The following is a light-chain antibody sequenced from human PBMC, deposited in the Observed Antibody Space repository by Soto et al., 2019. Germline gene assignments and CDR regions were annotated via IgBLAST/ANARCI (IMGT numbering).Light chain of an antibody. J-gene: IGKJ1*01. V-gene: IGKV2-30*01. CDR1: QSIVYSDGHAY. CDR3: MQGTHWPPT. Sequence: DVVMTQSPLSLSVTLGQPASISCWSSQSIVYSDGHAYLNWFHQRPGQSPRRLMYQVSKRDAGVPDRFSGSGSGTDFILKISRVEAEDVGVYYFMQGTHWPPTFGRGTKVEIK. CDR2: QVS.